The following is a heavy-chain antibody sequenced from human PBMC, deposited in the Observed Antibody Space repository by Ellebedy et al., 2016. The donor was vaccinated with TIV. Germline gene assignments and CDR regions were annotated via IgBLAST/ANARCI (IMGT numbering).Heavy chain of an antibody. D-gene: IGHD5-12*01. V-gene: IGHV5-10-1*01. CDR1: GYSFISYW. CDR3: ALLYTGYDSDHYYYHGLDV. Sequence: GESLKISCKGSGYSFISYWISWVRQMPGKGLEWMGRIDPSDSYISYSPSFQGHVSISADKSISTAYLPWSSLKASDTAMYYCALLYTGYDSDHYYYHGLDVWGQGTTVTVSS. J-gene: IGHJ6*02. CDR2: IDPSDSYI.